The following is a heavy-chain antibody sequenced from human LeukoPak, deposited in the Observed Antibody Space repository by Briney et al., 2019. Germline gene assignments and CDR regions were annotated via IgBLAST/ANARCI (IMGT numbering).Heavy chain of an antibody. J-gene: IGHJ4*02. V-gene: IGHV5-51*01. CDR2: IYPGDSDT. CDR3: ARAYYDSSGYYLFDY. Sequence: GESLQISCKGSGYSFTSYWIGWVRQMPGKGLEWMGIIYPGDSDTRYSPSFQGQVTISADKSISTAYLQWSSLKASDTAMYYCARAYYDSSGYYLFDYWGQGTLVTASS. CDR1: GYSFTSYW. D-gene: IGHD3-22*01.